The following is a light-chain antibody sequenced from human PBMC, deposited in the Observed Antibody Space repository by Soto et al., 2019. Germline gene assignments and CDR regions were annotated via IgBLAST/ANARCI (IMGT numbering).Light chain of an antibody. CDR2: KAS. Sequence: DIQMTQSPSTLSASVGDRVIITCRASESISGWLAWYQQKPGRAPNLLIYKASSLASGVPSRFSGSGSGTEFTLTISSLQPDDFATYYCQQYNSYPYTFGQGTKLEI. J-gene: IGKJ2*01. CDR1: ESISGW. V-gene: IGKV1-5*03. CDR3: QQYNSYPYT.